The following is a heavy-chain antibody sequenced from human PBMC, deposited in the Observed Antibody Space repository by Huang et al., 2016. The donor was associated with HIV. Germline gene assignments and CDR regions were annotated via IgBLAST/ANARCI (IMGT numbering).Heavy chain of an antibody. CDR2: MAYDGTTK. CDR1: GFPFIDYG. Sequence: QVQLVASGGGVVQPGGSLRRSCATSGFPFIDYGLHCVRQTTGKGMGWWAFMAYDGTTKVYADSVEGRFTVSRDNSKSTLYLQTNSLRLEDTSIYYCLKDQVGPWGQGTLVTVSS. J-gene: IGHJ5*02. V-gene: IGHV3-30*02. D-gene: IGHD3-10*01. CDR3: LKDQVGP.